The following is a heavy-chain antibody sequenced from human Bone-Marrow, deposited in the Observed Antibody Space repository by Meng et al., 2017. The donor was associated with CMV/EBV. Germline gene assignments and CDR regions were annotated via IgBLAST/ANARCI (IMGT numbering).Heavy chain of an antibody. J-gene: IGHJ3*02. D-gene: IGHD3-3*01. CDR1: GFSSSDYS. CDR2: ISSIAATI. V-gene: IGHV3-11*01. Sequence: GGPLRLSGPPSGFSSSDYSMSWFRQAQAKGLEGVSYISSIAATIFYADSVKGRFTISRDNAKNSLFLQMISLRAEEQAVYYCARGSRTYYGVRSAPLDAFDIWGQGTMVTVSS. CDR3: ARGSRTYYGVRSAPLDAFDI.